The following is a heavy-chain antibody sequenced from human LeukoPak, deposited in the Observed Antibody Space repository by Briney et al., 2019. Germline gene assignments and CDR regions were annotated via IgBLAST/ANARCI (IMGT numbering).Heavy chain of an antibody. D-gene: IGHD6-13*01. CDR1: GFTFSSYA. CDR2: ISGSGGST. Sequence: PGGSLRLSCAASGFTFSSYAMSWVRQAPGKGLEWVLAISGSGGSTYYADSVKGRFTISRDNSKNTLYLQMNSLRAEDTAVYYCAKVQEDSSSWYGSTSFDYWGQGTLVTVSS. J-gene: IGHJ4*02. CDR3: AKVQEDSSSWYGSTSFDY. V-gene: IGHV3-23*01.